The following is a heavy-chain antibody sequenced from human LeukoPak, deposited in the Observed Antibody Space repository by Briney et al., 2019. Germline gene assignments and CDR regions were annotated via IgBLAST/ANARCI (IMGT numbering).Heavy chain of an antibody. CDR3: AKTYSRESGYDFFFHY. CDR1: GFTFSSHW. Sequence: GGSLRLSCAASGFTFSSHWMHWARQAPGKGLVWVSRINGDETSTAYADSVKGRFTISRDNSRNTVYLQMNSLRVEDTAVYYCAKTYSRESGYDFFFHYWGQGTRVTVSS. CDR2: INGDETST. J-gene: IGHJ4*02. D-gene: IGHD5-12*01. V-gene: IGHV3-74*01.